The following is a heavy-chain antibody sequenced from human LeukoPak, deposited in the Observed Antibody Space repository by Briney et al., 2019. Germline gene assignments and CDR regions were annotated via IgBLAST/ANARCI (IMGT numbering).Heavy chain of an antibody. Sequence: PSETLSLTCTVSGVSITNYYWAWIRQPAGKGLEWIGRMYISGSTNYNPSLKSRVSISIDKTKNQFSLKLRPVTAADTAIYYCARDYLVGAPLDSWGQGTLVTVSS. V-gene: IGHV4-4*07. CDR2: MYISGST. CDR1: GVSITNYY. D-gene: IGHD1-26*01. CDR3: ARDYLVGAPLDS. J-gene: IGHJ4*02.